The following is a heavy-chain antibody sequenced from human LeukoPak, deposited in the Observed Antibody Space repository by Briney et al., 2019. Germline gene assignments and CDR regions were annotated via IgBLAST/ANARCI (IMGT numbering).Heavy chain of an antibody. CDR3: ARDKSGVFDY. V-gene: IGHV4-34*01. CDR1: GGSFSDYY. D-gene: IGHD3-3*01. J-gene: IGHJ4*02. Sequence: PSETLSLTCAVYGGSFSDYYWSWIRQPPGKGLEWIGEINHSGSTNYNPSLKSRVTISVDTSKNQFSLKLSSVTAADPAVYYCARDKSGVFDYWGQGTLVTASS. CDR2: INHSGST.